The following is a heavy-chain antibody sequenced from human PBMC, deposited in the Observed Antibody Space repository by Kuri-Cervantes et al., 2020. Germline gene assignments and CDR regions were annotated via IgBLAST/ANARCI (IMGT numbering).Heavy chain of an antibody. V-gene: IGHV1-69*05. Sequence: SVEVSCKASGYTFTSYGISWVRQAPGQGLEWMGGIIPIFGTANYAQKFQGRVTITTDESTSTAYMELSSLRSEDTAVYYCASGYGGNSWLGDYWGQGTLVTVSS. CDR1: GYTFTSYG. J-gene: IGHJ4*02. CDR2: IIPIFGTA. D-gene: IGHD4-23*01. CDR3: ASGYGGNSWLGDY.